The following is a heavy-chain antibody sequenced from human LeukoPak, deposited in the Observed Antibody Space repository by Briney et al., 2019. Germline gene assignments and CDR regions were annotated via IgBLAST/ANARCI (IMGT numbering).Heavy chain of an antibody. D-gene: IGHD3-22*01. CDR2: ISSSRSYI. Sequence: GGSLRLSCAASGFTFSSYSMNWVRQAPGKGLEWVSYISSSRSYIYYADSVKGRFTISRDNAKNSLYLQMSSLRVEDTAVYYCAREHSGGGNYYDSSGYYRSFDCWGQGTPVTVSS. CDR3: AREHSGGGNYYDSSGYYRSFDC. J-gene: IGHJ4*02. CDR1: GFTFSSYS. V-gene: IGHV3-21*01.